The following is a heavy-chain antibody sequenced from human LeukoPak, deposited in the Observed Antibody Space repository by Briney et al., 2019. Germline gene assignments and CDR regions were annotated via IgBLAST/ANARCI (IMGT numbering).Heavy chain of an antibody. J-gene: IGHJ4*02. CDR3: ARVGPVDSSSWYDFPFDY. Sequence: SETLSLACLISGGSISSYYWGWIRQPAGRGLEWIGRIHTSGSTTYNPSLKSRVTMSVDTSKNQCSLRLNSVTAADTAVYYCARVGPVDSSSWYDFPFDYWGQGTLVTVSS. V-gene: IGHV4-4*07. CDR2: IHTSGST. D-gene: IGHD6-13*01. CDR1: GGSISSYY.